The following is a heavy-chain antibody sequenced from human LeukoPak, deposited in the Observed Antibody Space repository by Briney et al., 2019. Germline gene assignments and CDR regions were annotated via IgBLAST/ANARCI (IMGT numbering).Heavy chain of an antibody. J-gene: IGHJ3*02. CDR1: GGSISSGGYY. Sequence: SETLSLTCTVSGGSISSGGYYWSWIRQHPGKGLEWIGYIYYSGSTYYNPSLKSRVTISVDTSKNQFSLKLSSVTAAGTAVYYCARDRSYYDFWSGSNDAFDIWGQGTMVTVSS. CDR3: ARDRSYYDFWSGSNDAFDI. CDR2: IYYSGST. D-gene: IGHD3-3*01. V-gene: IGHV4-31*03.